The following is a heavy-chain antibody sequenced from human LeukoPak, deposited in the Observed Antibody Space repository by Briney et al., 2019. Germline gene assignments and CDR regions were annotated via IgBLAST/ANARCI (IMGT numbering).Heavy chain of an antibody. Sequence: GGSLRLSCAASGFTFSSYTMHWVRQAPGKGLEWVAVIGYDGSNKYYADSVKGLFTICRDNPKKSLYLQMNSLRAEDTAVYYCAGTRNLRGDYFDYRGQGTLVTVSS. CDR1: GFTFSSYT. V-gene: IGHV3-33*08. CDR3: AGTRNLRGDYFDY. D-gene: IGHD3-10*01. CDR2: IGYDGSNK. J-gene: IGHJ4*02.